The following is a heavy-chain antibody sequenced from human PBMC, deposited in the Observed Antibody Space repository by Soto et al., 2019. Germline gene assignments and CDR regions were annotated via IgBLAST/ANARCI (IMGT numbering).Heavy chain of an antibody. J-gene: IGHJ4*02. CDR3: AGTWGVVYAPDRQFDY. CDR1: GFTFSSYS. V-gene: IGHV3-21*01. CDR2: ISSSSSYI. Sequence: EVQLVESGGGLVKPGGSLRLSCAASGFTFSSYSMNWVRQAPGKGLEWVSSISSSSSYIYYADSVKGRFTISRDNAKNSLYLQMNSLRAEDTAVYYCAGTWGVVYAPDRQFDYWGQGTLVTVSS. D-gene: IGHD2-8*02.